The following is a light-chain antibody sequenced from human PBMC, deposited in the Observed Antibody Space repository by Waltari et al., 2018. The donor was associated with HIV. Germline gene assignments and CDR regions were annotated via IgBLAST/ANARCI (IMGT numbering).Light chain of an antibody. CDR2: DVS. J-gene: IGLJ2*01. Sequence: QSALTQPASVSGSPGQSITISCTGTSSDIDGYNYVSWYQQHPGKATKLMIYDVSNRPSGLSNRFSGSKSGDTASLTISGLQAEDEADYVCSSYTSSSTKVFGGGTKLTVL. CDR1: SSDIDGYNY. CDR3: SSYTSSSTKV. V-gene: IGLV2-14*03.